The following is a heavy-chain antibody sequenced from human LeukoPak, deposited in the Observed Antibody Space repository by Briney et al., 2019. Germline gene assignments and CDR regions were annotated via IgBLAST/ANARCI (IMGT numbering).Heavy chain of an antibody. CDR3: ARGGGHRRGWLDI. CDR2: IHHSGGS. J-gene: IGHJ5*02. CDR1: YGALSGYY. V-gene: IGHV4-34*01. Sequence: SETLSLTCAVHYGALSGYYWTWIRQPPGKGLEWIGEIHHSGGSNYNASLKSRVTISLDTSKNEFSLQLTSMTAADTAVYFCARGGGHRRGWLDIWGLGTAVTVLS. D-gene: IGHD3-10*01.